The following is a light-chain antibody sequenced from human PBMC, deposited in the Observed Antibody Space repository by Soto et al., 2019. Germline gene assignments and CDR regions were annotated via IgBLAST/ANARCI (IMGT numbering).Light chain of an antibody. CDR2: EVS. CDR3: SSFAGNNNLV. Sequence: QSVLTQPPSASGSPGQSVTISCTGTSSDVGVYNYVSWYQQHPGKAPKLMNSEVSKRPSGVPDRFSGSKSGNTASLTVSGLQAEDEADYYCSSFAGNNNLVFGGGTKLTVL. V-gene: IGLV2-8*01. CDR1: SSDVGVYNY. J-gene: IGLJ2*01.